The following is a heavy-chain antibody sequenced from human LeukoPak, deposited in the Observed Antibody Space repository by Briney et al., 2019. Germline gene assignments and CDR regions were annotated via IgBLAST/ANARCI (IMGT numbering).Heavy chain of an antibody. D-gene: IGHD1-26*01. J-gene: IGHJ4*02. Sequence: TASETLSLTCTVSGGSISSSSYYWGWIRQPPGKGLEWIGSIYYSGSTYYNPSLKSRVTISVDTSKNQFSLKLSSVTAADTAVYYCARAPSGVSFDYWGQGTLVTVSS. CDR2: IYYSGST. V-gene: IGHV4-39*07. CDR3: ARAPSGVSFDY. CDR1: GGSISSSSYY.